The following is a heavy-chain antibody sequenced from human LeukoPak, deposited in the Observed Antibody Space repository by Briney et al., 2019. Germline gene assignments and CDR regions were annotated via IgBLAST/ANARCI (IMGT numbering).Heavy chain of an antibody. CDR1: GGSISSYY. J-gene: IGHJ6*03. D-gene: IGHD3-10*01. CDR2: IHTSGST. V-gene: IGHV4-4*07. CDR3: ARGGMVRGRYYYMDV. Sequence: PSETLSLTCTVSGGSISSYYWSWIRQPAGKGLEWIGRIHTSGSTNYSPSLKSRVTMSVDTSKNQFSLKLSSVTAADTAVYYCARGGMVRGRYYYMDVWGKGTTVTISS.